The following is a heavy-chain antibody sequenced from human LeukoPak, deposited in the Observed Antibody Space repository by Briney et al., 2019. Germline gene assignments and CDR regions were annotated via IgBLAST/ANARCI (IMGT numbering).Heavy chain of an antibody. V-gene: IGHV1-69*05. CDR3: ARGVGYYQFEY. D-gene: IGHD3-10*01. CDR2: IITFFGTA. Sequence: ASVKVSCKASGGTFSSYTITWARQAPGQGLGWMGGIITFFGTADYAQNFQGRVAITTDDSTTTAYMELSSLRPEDTAIYYCARGVGYYQFEYWGQGTLVTVSS. J-gene: IGHJ4*02. CDR1: GGTFSSYT.